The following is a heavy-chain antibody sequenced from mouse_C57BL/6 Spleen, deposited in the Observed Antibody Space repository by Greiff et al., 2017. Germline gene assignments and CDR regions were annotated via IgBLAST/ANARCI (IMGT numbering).Heavy chain of an antibody. CDR1: GFTFSSYG. CDR3: ARPLYYYGSPAMDY. J-gene: IGHJ4*01. Sequence: EVMLVESGGDLVKPGGSLKLSCAASGFTFSSYGMSWVRQTPDKRLEWVATISSGGSYTYYPDSVKGRVTISRDNAKNTLYLQMSSLKSEDTAMYYCARPLYYYGSPAMDYWGQGTSVTVSS. D-gene: IGHD1-1*01. V-gene: IGHV5-6*02. CDR2: ISSGGSYT.